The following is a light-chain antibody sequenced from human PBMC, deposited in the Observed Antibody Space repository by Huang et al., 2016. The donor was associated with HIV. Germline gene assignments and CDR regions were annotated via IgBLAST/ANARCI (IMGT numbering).Light chain of an antibody. J-gene: IGKJ1*01. CDR1: QSISSY. CDR2: AAS. V-gene: IGKV1-39*01. Sequence: DIQMTQSPSSLSASVGDRVTITCRASQSISSYLNWYQQKPGKAPKLLIYAASSLQSGVPSRFSGGGSGTDFTLTISSLQPEDFATYYCQQSYSTPPWTFGQGTKVEI. CDR3: QQSYSTPPWT.